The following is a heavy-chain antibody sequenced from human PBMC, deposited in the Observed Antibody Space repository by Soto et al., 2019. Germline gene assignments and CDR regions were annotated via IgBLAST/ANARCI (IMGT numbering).Heavy chain of an antibody. CDR3: ARSLSESSGSYYCFDP. V-gene: IGHV1-69*01. Sequence: QVQLVQSGAEVKKPGSSVKVSCKASVDTFDSYAVSWVRQAPGQGREWMGGITPIFGKKNYAQKFQGRIRLITDASTSAVYMDQTRLRSEDTDVYYCARSLSESSGSYYCFDPWGQGTLVTVSS. CDR1: VDTFDSYA. D-gene: IGHD1-26*01. CDR2: ITPIFGKK. J-gene: IGHJ5*02.